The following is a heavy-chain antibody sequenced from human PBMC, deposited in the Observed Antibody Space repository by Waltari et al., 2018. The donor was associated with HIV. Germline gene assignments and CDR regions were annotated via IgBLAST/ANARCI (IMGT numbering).Heavy chain of an antibody. D-gene: IGHD2-15*01. CDR3: ARTYHYYYYYGMDV. Sequence: EVQLVESGGGLVKPGGSLRLSCAASGFTFSSYSMNWVRPAPGNGLEWVSSISSSSSYIYYADSVKGRFTISRDNAKNSLYLQMNSLRAEDTAVYYCARTYHYYYYYGMDVWGQGTTVTVSS. CDR2: ISSSSSYI. J-gene: IGHJ6*02. CDR1: GFTFSSYS. V-gene: IGHV3-21*01.